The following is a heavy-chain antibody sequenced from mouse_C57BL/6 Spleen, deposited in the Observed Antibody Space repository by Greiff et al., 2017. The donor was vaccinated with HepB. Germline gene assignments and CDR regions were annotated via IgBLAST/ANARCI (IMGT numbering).Heavy chain of an antibody. CDR2: ISDGGSYT. D-gene: IGHD2-5*01. V-gene: IGHV5-4*01. J-gene: IGHJ3*01. Sequence: DVKLVESGGGLVKPGGSLKLSCAASGFTFSSYAMSWVRQTPEKRLEWVATISDGGSYTYYPDNVKGRFTISRDNAKNNLYLQMSHLKSEDTAMYYCAREGYSNYVWFAYWGQGTLVTVSA. CDR3: AREGYSNYVWFAY. CDR1: GFTFSSYA.